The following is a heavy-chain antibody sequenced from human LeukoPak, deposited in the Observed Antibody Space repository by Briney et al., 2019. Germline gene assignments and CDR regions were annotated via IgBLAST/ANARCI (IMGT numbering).Heavy chain of an antibody. V-gene: IGHV1-18*01. CDR1: GYTFTSYG. CDR3: ARDPYSSSSDYYYYYGMDV. J-gene: IGHJ6*02. Sequence: GASVKVSCKASGYTFTSYGISWMRQAPGQGHEWMGWISTYNGDTSYAQKVQGRVTMTTDTSTSTAYMELRSLRSDDTAVYFCARDPYSSSSDYYYYYGMDVWGQGTTVTVSS. CDR2: ISTYNGDT. D-gene: IGHD6-6*01.